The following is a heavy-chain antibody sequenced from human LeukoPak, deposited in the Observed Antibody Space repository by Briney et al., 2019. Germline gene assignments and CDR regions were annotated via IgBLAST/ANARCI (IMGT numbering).Heavy chain of an antibody. Sequence: SETLSLTCSVYGGSFSGYYWRWIRQPPGKGLEWIGEINHSGNSNYNPSLESRVTMSVDTSKNQFSLNLTSVTAADTAVYYCARAHTFSCNGGPCPFFLDYWGRGTLVTVSS. CDR2: INHSGNS. J-gene: IGHJ4*02. CDR1: GGSFSGYY. V-gene: IGHV4-34*01. CDR3: ARAHTFSCNGGPCPFFLDY. D-gene: IGHD2/OR15-2a*01.